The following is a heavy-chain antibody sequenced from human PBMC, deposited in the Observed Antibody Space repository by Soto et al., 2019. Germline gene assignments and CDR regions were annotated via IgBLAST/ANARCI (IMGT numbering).Heavy chain of an antibody. CDR3: ARDSTPTLGYCSTSCYNLDY. D-gene: IGHD2-2*02. Sequence: SQTLSLTGAITGDSVSSNSAGWSWVRQSPSRGLEWLGRTYYRSKWYYEYAVSVRGRITINPDTSKNQYSLQLNSVTPEDTAVYYCARDSTPTLGYCSTSCYNLDYCRQGNLVTVS. CDR1: GDSVSSNSAG. V-gene: IGHV6-1*01. CDR2: TYYRSKWYY. J-gene: IGHJ4*02.